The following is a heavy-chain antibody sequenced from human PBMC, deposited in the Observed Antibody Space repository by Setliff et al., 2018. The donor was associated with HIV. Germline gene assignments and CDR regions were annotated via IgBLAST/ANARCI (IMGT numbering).Heavy chain of an antibody. CDR3: ARGLSFYDPGGFDY. V-gene: IGHV4-4*09. D-gene: IGHD3-22*01. CDR2: IYTSGST. Sequence: SETLSLTCTVSVGSISISDWSWIRPPPGKGLEWIGCIYTSGSTNYNPSRKSRVTISVDTPKNQFSLKLSSVTAADTAVYYCARGLSFYDPGGFDYWGQGTLVTVSS. J-gene: IGHJ4*02. CDR1: VGSISISD.